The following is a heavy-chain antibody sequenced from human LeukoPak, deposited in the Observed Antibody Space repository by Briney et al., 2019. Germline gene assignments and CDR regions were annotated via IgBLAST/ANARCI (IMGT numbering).Heavy chain of an antibody. CDR3: ARSTSSIAAAVGAFDI. Sequence: GESLQISCKGSGYSFTSYWIGWVRPLPGKGLEWMGIIYPGDSDTRYSPSFQGQVTISADKSISTAYLQWSSLKASDTAMYYCARSTSSIAAAVGAFDIWGQGTMVTVSS. D-gene: IGHD6-13*01. CDR1: GYSFTSYW. CDR2: IYPGDSDT. J-gene: IGHJ3*02. V-gene: IGHV5-51*01.